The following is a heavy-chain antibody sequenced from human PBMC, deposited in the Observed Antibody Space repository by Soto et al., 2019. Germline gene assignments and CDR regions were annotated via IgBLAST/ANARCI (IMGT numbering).Heavy chain of an antibody. J-gene: IGHJ3*01. CDR1: GGIFGSHG. CDR3: VRDRRIYYSDPHDEFVASDYEV. D-gene: IGHD3-22*01. CDR2: FIPIFRTL. V-gene: IGHV1-69*01. Sequence: QVQLIQSEAEVKKPGSSVRVSCTASGGIFGSHGFSWVRQAPGQRLEWVGGFIPIFRTLTYTEKFQARVRIAAAESTNTVYLDLRSLTSDDTAVYYCVRDRRIYYSDPHDEFVASDYEVWGQGTMVSVSS.